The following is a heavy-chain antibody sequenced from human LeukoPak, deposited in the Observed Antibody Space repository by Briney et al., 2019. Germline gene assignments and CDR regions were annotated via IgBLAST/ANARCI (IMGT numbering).Heavy chain of an antibody. CDR1: GYTFTGYY. CDR2: INPNSGGT. J-gene: IGHJ6*02. Sequence: ASVNVSCKASGYTFTGYYMHWVRQAPGQGLEWMGRINPNSGGTNYAQKFQGRVTMTRDTSISTAYMELSRLRSDDTAVYYCARDWYSSSWCPPYYYYYYGMDVWGQGTTVTVSS. D-gene: IGHD6-13*01. CDR3: ARDWYSSSWCPPYYYYYYGMDV. V-gene: IGHV1-2*06.